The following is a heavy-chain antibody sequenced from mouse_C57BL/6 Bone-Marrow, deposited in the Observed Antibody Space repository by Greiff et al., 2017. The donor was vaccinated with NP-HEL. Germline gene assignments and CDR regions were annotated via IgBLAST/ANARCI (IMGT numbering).Heavy chain of an antibody. CDR3: ARPHYGSSPGYVDV. D-gene: IGHD1-1*01. CDR2: ISSGSSTI. Sequence: DVKLVESGGGLVKPGGSLKLSCAASGFTFSDYGMHWVRQAPEKGLEWVAYISSGSSTIYYADTVKGRFTIYRDNAKNTLFLQMTSLRSEDTAMYYCARPHYGSSPGYVDVWGTGTTVTVSS. V-gene: IGHV5-17*01. J-gene: IGHJ1*03. CDR1: GFTFSDYG.